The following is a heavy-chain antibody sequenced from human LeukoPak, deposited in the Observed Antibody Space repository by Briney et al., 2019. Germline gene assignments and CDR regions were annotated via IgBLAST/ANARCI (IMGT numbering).Heavy chain of an antibody. V-gene: IGHV1-8*01. D-gene: IGHD5-24*01. J-gene: IGHJ6*02. CDR1: GYTFTSYD. CDR3: ARDGMAAPYYYYGMDV. CDR2: MSPNSGNT. Sequence: GASVKVSCKASGYTFTSYDINWVRQATGQGLEWMGWMSPNSGNTGYAQKFQGRVTMTRNTSISTAYMELSSLRSEDTAVYYCARDGMAAPYYYYGMDVWGQGTTVTVSS.